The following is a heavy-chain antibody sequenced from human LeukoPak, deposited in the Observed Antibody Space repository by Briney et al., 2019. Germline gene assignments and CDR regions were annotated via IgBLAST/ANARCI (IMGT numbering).Heavy chain of an antibody. V-gene: IGHV3-30*03. CDR2: ISYDGSNK. J-gene: IGHJ4*02. CDR1: GFTFSSYG. CDR3: VGGDY. Sequence: GGSLRLSCAASGFTFSSYGMHWVRQAPGKGLEWVAVISYDGSNKYYADSVKGRFTISRDNAKNSLYLQMNSLRAEDTAVYYCVGGDYWGQGTLVHVSS.